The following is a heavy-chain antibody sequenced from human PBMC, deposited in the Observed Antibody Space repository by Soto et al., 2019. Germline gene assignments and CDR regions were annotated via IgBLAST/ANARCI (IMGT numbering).Heavy chain of an antibody. J-gene: IGHJ4*02. D-gene: IGHD3-3*01. CDR1: GGTLSSFA. CDR2: FIPIYDTT. CDR3: ARGRAERERSYDFWSVCFDY. Sequence: ASVKVSCKASGGTLSSFAISWVRQAPGQGLEWMGGFIPIYDTTNFAQTFQGRVTITADESTNTALTELSSLRSVDTAVYYWARGRAERERSYDFWSVCFDYWGQRSQVTVSS. V-gene: IGHV1-69*13.